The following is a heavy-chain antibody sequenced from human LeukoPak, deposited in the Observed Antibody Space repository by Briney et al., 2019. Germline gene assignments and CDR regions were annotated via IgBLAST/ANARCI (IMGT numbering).Heavy chain of an antibody. CDR3: ARGSASPAAIPFDM. J-gene: IGHJ3*02. CDR2: IYYSGST. Sequence: SETLSLTCTVSGDSISSSSYYWGWIRQPPGKGLEWLGSIYYSGSTYYNPSLQSRVTISVDTSKNQFSLKLSSVTAADTAVYYCARGSASPAAIPFDMWGQGTMVTVSS. CDR1: GDSISSSSYY. V-gene: IGHV4-39*07. D-gene: IGHD2-2*02.